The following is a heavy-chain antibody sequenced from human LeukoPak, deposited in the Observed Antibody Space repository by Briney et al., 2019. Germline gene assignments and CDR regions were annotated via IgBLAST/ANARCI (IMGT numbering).Heavy chain of an antibody. J-gene: IGHJ4*02. CDR3: VRGFQKLVLDY. CDR2: INHSGST. CDR1: GGSFSGYY. D-gene: IGHD6-13*01. V-gene: IGHV4-34*01. Sequence: PSETLSLTCAVYGGSFSGYYWSWIRQPPGKGLEWIGEINHSGSTNYNPSLKSRVTISVDTSKNQFSLKLSSVTAADTAVYYCVRGFQKLVLDYWGQGTLVTVSS.